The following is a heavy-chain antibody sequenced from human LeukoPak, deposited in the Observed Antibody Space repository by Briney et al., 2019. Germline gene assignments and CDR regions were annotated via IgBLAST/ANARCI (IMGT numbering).Heavy chain of an antibody. CDR2: INHSGST. CDR1: GGSFSGYY. D-gene: IGHD1-26*01. CDR3: ARGWVVGAIDFDY. Sequence: SETLSLTCAVYGGSFSGYYWSWIRQPPGKGLEWIGEINHSGSTNYNPSLKSRVTISVDTSKDQFSLKLSSVTAADTAVYYCARGWVVGAIDFDYWGQGTLVTVSS. J-gene: IGHJ4*02. V-gene: IGHV4-34*01.